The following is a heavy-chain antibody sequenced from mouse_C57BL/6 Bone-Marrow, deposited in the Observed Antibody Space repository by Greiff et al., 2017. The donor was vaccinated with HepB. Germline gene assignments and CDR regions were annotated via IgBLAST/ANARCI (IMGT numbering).Heavy chain of an antibody. J-gene: IGHJ3*01. V-gene: IGHV5-17*01. CDR3: ARMGYDGYCFFAY. CDR1: GFTFSDYG. CDR2: ISSGSSTI. Sequence: EVQRVESGGGLVKPGGSLKLSSAASGFTFSDYGMHWVRQAPEKGLEWVAYISSGSSTIYYADTVKGRFTISRDNAKNTLFLQMTSLRSEDTAMYYCARMGYDGYCFFAYWGQGTLVTVSA. D-gene: IGHD2-3*01.